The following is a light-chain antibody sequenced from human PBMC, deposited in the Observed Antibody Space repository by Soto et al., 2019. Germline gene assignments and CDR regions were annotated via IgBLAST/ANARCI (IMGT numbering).Light chain of an antibody. CDR3: QQYFNTRRT. V-gene: IGKV4-1*01. J-gene: IGKJ1*01. Sequence: DIVMTQSPDPLVGSLAGRAPITSKSSQSVLSSSNNKNYLAWYQQKPGHPLKLLIYWASTRRSGVPDRFSGSGSGTDFTLTISSLQAEDVAVYYCQQYFNTRRTFGQGTKVEIK. CDR2: WAS. CDR1: QSVLSSSNNKNY.